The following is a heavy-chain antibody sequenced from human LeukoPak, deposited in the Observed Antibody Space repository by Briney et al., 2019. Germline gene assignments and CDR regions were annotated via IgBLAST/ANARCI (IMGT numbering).Heavy chain of an antibody. Sequence: SQTLSLTCAISGDSVSSNSVSWNWIRQSPSRGLEWLGRTYYRSKWSNDYAASVKSRISINPDTSKNQFSLHLNSVTPEDTAVYYCAGIRGGNIHFDYWGQGTLVTVSS. CDR1: GDSVSSNSVS. J-gene: IGHJ4*02. D-gene: IGHD4-23*01. CDR3: AGIRGGNIHFDY. V-gene: IGHV6-1*01. CDR2: TYYRSKWSN.